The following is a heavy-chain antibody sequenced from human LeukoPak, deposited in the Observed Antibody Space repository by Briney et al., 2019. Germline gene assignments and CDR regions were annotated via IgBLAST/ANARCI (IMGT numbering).Heavy chain of an antibody. CDR3: ARSAGRSSGWYGY. CDR1: GFTFSSYA. J-gene: IGHJ4*02. CDR2: ISYDGSNK. D-gene: IGHD6-19*01. V-gene: IGHV3-30-3*01. Sequence: GGSLRLSCAAAGFTFSSYAMQWVRQAPGKGLEWVAVISYDGSNKYYPASVNRPFTISRDNSNNTLYLQMNSLRAEDTAVYYCARSAGRSSGWYGYWGQGTLVTVSS.